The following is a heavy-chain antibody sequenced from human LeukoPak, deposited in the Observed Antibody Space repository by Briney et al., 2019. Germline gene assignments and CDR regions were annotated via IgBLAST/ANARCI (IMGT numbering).Heavy chain of an antibody. D-gene: IGHD6-19*01. V-gene: IGHV3-7*04. CDR3: ARGIAVADMIDY. J-gene: IGHJ4*02. CDR2: IKLDGSEK. CDR1: GFTFGKYW. Sequence: GGSLRLSCVASGFTFGKYWMSWVRQAPGKGLEWVANIKLDGSEKNYVDSVKGRFTISRDNSKNTLYLQMNSLRAEDTAVYYCARGIAVADMIDYWGQGTLVTVSS.